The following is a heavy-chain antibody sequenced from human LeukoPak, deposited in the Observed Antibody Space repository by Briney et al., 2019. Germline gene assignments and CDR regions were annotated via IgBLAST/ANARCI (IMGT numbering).Heavy chain of an antibody. V-gene: IGHV4-38-2*02. D-gene: IGHD3-10*01. CDR1: GSSISSGSY. CDR3: ARDLGNYYGSSPLDY. Sequence: TSETLSLTCTVSGSSISSGSYWGWIRQPPGKGLEWIGRIYTSGSTNYNPSLKSRVTISVDTSKNQFSLKLSSVTAADTAVYYCARDLGNYYGSSPLDYWGQGTLVTVSS. CDR2: IYTSGST. J-gene: IGHJ4*02.